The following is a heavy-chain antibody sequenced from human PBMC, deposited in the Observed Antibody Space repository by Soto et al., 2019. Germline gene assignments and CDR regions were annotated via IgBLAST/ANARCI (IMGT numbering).Heavy chain of an antibody. V-gene: IGHV3-23*01. D-gene: IGHD3-9*01. CDR1: GFTFTNYA. CDR3: AKDLTGPGRYFDY. Sequence: EVQLLQSGGGLLQPGGSLRLSCAASGFTFTNYAMTWVRQAPGRGLEWVSVISGSGDRTYYADSVKGRFTISRDNSKNTLYLEVNSLSADDTAVYYCAKDLTGPGRYFDYWGQGALVTVSS. CDR2: ISGSGDRT. J-gene: IGHJ4*02.